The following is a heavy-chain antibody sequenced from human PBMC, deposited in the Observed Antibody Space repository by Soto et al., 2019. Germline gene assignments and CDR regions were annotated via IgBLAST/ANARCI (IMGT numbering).Heavy chain of an antibody. J-gene: IGHJ4*02. V-gene: IGHV3-23*01. CDR3: AKDRQPDGLWPFDH. CDR2: FLQSFVF. D-gene: IGHD2-2*01. CDR1: GFTFSAYT. Sequence: GSLRLSCATSGFTFSAYTFSWVRQAPGAGLEWVSAFLQSFVFFYADSLKGLFSISRDVSNNFLYLQLHSLRADDTAVYYCAKDRQPDGLWPFDHWGQGALVTVSS.